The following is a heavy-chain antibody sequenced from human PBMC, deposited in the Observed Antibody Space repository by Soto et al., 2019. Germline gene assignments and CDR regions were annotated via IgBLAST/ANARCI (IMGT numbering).Heavy chain of an antibody. CDR1: GFTFSSYW. CDR2: INSDGSST. V-gene: IGHV3-74*01. J-gene: IGHJ4*02. Sequence: VQLVESGGGLVQPGESLRLSCAASGFTFSSYWMHWVRQAPGKGLVWVSRINSDGSSTSYAGSVKGRFTISRDNAKNTLYLQMTSLRAEETAVSYCVRTSLVVAAATREDYWGQGTLVTVSS. CDR3: VRTSLVVAAATREDY. D-gene: IGHD2-15*01.